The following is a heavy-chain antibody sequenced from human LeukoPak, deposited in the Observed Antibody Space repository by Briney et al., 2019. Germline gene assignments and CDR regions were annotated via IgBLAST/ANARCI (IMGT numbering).Heavy chain of an antibody. D-gene: IGHD2/OR15-2a*01. CDR1: GGSFSGYY. J-gene: IGHJ4*02. V-gene: IGHV4-34*01. CDR3: ARVAIIWAFDY. CDR2: INHSGST. Sequence: SETLSLTCAVYGGSFSGYYWSWIRQPPGKGLEWIGEINHSGSTNYNPSLKSRVTISVDTSKNQFSLKLSSVTAADTAVYYCARVAIIWAFDYWGQGTLVTVSS.